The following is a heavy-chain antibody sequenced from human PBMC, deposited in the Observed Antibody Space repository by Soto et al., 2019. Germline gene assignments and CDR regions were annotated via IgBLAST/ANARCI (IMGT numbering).Heavy chain of an antibody. CDR1: GFTFSSYW. D-gene: IGHD6-19*01. CDR2: IIDSGSST. Sequence: PGGSLSLSCAASGFTFSSYWMHWVRQAPGKGLEWVSRIIDSGSSTYYADSVKGRFTISRDNSKNTLYLQMNSLRAGDTAVYYCAKDPEGAWYLSWFDPWGQGTLVTVSS. V-gene: IGHV3-74*01. CDR3: AKDPEGAWYLSWFDP. J-gene: IGHJ5*02.